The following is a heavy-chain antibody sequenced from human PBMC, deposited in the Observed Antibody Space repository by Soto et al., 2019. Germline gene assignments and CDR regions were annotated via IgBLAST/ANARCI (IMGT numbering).Heavy chain of an antibody. D-gene: IGHD4-17*01. CDR2: INPNSGGT. J-gene: IGHJ5*02. CDR3: AREFGTVTTFQRWFDP. CDR1: GYTFTGYY. Sequence: ASVKVSCKASGYTFTGYYMHWVRQAPGQGLEWMEWINPNSGGTNYAQKFQGRVTMTRDTSISTAYMELSRLRSDDTAVYYCAREFGTVTTFQRWFDPWGQGTLVTV. V-gene: IGHV1-2*02.